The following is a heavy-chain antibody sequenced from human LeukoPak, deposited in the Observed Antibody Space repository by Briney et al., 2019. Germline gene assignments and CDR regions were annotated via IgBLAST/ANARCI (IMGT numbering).Heavy chain of an antibody. CDR3: ARDGSTVTTNYYYGMDV. D-gene: IGHD4-17*01. V-gene: IGHV3-48*03. Sequence: GGSLRLSCVASGFVFNSHAMNWVRQAPGKGLEWVAFIGKDGSSIYYADSVKGRFTISRDNTKNSLYLHMNSLRAEDTAVYYCARDGSTVTTNYYYGMDVWGQGTTVTVS. J-gene: IGHJ6*01. CDR1: GFVFNSHA. CDR2: IGKDGSSI.